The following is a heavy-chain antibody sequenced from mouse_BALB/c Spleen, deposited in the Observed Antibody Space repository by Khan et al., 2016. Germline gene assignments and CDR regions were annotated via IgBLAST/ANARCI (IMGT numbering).Heavy chain of an antibody. V-gene: IGHV14-1*02. CDR2: IDPENGNS. CDR3: ARSPYFFDY. CDR1: GFNIKDYY. J-gene: IGHJ2*01. Sequence: VRLQQSGAELVRPGALVKLTCKASGFNIKDYYMQWVKQRPEQGLEWIGWIDPENGNSIYDPKFQGKASITADTSSNTAYLQVNSLTSEDTAVYYCARSPYFFDYWGQGTTLTVSS.